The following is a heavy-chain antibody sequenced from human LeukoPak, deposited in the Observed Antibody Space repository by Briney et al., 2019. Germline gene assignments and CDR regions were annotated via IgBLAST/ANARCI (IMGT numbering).Heavy chain of an antibody. CDR2: IYHSGST. CDR1: GGSISSSNW. Sequence: SGTLSLTCAVSGGSISSSNWWSWVRQPPGKGLEWIREIYHSGSTNYNPSLKSRVTISVDKSKNQFSLKLSSVTAADTAVYYCARWLYDSSGYPSHFDYWGQGTLVTVSS. CDR3: ARWLYDSSGYPSHFDY. V-gene: IGHV4-4*02. J-gene: IGHJ4*02. D-gene: IGHD3-22*01.